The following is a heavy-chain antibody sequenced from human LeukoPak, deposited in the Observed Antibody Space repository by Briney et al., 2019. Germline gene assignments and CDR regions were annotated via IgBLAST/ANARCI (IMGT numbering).Heavy chain of an antibody. Sequence: EASVKVSCKASGGTFSSYAISWVRQAPGQGLEWMGGIIPIFGTANYAQKFQGRATITADESTSTAYMELSSLRSEDTAVYYCARGDYDILTGYYYYYYGMDVWGKGTTVTVSS. V-gene: IGHV1-69*13. J-gene: IGHJ6*04. D-gene: IGHD3-9*01. CDR2: IIPIFGTA. CDR1: GGTFSSYA. CDR3: ARGDYDILTGYYYYYYGMDV.